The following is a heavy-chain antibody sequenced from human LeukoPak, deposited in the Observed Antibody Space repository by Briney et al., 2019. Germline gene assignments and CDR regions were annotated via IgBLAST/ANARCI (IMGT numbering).Heavy chain of an antibody. CDR2: IYYSGST. CDR1: GGSISSGGYY. V-gene: IGHV4-31*03. CDR3: ASRSIAVAGTNY. Sequence: SETLSLTCTVSGGSISSGGYYWSWIRQHPGKGLEWIGYIYYSGSTYYNPSLKSRVTISVDTSKNQFSLKLSPVTAADTAVYYCASRSIAVAGTNYWGQGTLVTVSS. J-gene: IGHJ4*02. D-gene: IGHD6-19*01.